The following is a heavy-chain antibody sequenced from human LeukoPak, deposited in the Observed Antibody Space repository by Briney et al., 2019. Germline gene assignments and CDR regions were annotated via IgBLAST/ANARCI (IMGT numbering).Heavy chain of an antibody. J-gene: IGHJ4*02. Sequence: PGGSLRLSRAASGFTFSSYAMSWVRQAPGKGLEWVSSISTSSNIYYADSVKGRFTVSRDNAKNSVYLQTNSLRAEDTAVYYCARDRSYVGFDYWGQGTLVTVSS. CDR2: ISTSSNI. V-gene: IGHV3-21*01. CDR1: GFTFSSYA. D-gene: IGHD4-23*01. CDR3: ARDRSYVGFDY.